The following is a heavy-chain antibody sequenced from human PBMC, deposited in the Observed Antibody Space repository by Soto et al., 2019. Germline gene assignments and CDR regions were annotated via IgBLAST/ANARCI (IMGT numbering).Heavy chain of an antibody. V-gene: IGHV4-59*01. CDR1: GASIGSYY. CDR2: VRHSGD. CDR3: ARGGPGDAFDV. J-gene: IGHJ3*01. Sequence: QALLQESGPALVKPSETLTLTCTVSGASIGSYYWTWIRQSPGKRLEWVGYVRHSGDGYHPSLKSRVTISSDTSKNQVSLKMTNVTAADTAFYYCARGGPGDAFDVWGQGTFVVVS.